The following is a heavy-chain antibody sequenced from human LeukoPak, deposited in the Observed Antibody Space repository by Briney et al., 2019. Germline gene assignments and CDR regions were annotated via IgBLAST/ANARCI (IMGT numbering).Heavy chain of an antibody. CDR1: GGSISSYY. D-gene: IGHD6-13*01. J-gene: IGHJ4*02. V-gene: IGHV4-4*07. CDR2: IYTSGST. CDR3: ARGQLYSSSWYGGYYFDY. Sequence: PSETLSLTCTVSGGSISSYYRSWIRQPAGKGLEWIGRIYTSGSTNYNPSLKSRVTMSVDTSKNQFSLKLSSVTAADTAVYYCARGQLYSSSWYGGYYFDYWGQGTLVTVSS.